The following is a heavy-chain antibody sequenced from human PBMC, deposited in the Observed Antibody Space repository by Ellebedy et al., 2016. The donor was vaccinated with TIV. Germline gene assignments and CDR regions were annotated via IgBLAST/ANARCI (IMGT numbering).Heavy chain of an antibody. Sequence: LSLTCAASGFTFSSYGMHWVRQAPGKGLEWVAVIWYDGSNKYYADSVEGRFTISRDNSKNTLYLQMNSLRAEDTAVYYCARDIYDSSGNWYFDLWGRGTLVTVSS. D-gene: IGHD3-22*01. CDR1: GFTFSSYG. J-gene: IGHJ2*01. CDR2: IWYDGSNK. CDR3: ARDIYDSSGNWYFDL. V-gene: IGHV3-33*01.